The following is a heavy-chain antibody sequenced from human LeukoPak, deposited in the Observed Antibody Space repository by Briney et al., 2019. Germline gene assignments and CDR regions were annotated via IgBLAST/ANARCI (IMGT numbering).Heavy chain of an antibody. J-gene: IGHJ4*02. CDR1: GFTFSSYT. CDR2: ISGSSTYI. V-gene: IGHV3-21*04. CDR3: AKAGRHSSSWIDY. Sequence: GGSLRLSCAASGFTFSSYTMNWVRRTPGKGLEWVSFISGSSTYIYYADSVKGRFTISRDNAKNSLYLQMNSLRAEDTALYYCAKAGRHSSSWIDYWGQGTLVTVSS. D-gene: IGHD6-13*01.